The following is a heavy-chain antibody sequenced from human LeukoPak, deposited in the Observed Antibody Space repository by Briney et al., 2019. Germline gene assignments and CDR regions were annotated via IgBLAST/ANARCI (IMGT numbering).Heavy chain of an antibody. V-gene: IGHV3-23*01. Sequence: GGSLRLSCAASGFTFSSHAMSWVRQAPGKGLEWISGMSGGGGSIYYADSVKGRFTIARDNSKNTLYLQMNSLRAEDTAVYYCAKSGYNRFDYWGQGTLVTVSS. CDR1: GFTFSSHA. CDR2: MSGGGGSI. CDR3: AKSGYNRFDY. J-gene: IGHJ4*02. D-gene: IGHD5-24*01.